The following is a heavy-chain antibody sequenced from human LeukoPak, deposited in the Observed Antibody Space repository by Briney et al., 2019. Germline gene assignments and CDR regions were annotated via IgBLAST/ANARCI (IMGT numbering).Heavy chain of an antibody. J-gene: IGHJ4*02. Sequence: SQTLSLTCTVSGGXISSGGYYWSWIRQHPGMGLEWVGYIYYSGTTYYNPSLKSRVTISVDTSKNQFSLKLSSVTAADTAVYYCARSRLLSSEYYFDYWGQGTLVTVSS. CDR1: GGXISSGGYY. CDR3: ARSRLLSSEYYFDY. V-gene: IGHV4-31*03. D-gene: IGHD2-2*01. CDR2: IYYSGTT.